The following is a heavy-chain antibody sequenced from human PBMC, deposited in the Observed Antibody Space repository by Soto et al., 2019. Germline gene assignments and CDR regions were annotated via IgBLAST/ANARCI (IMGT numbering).Heavy chain of an antibody. CDR3: ARTPAPKSLRYFDWSTLHGMDV. D-gene: IGHD3-9*01. CDR2: IYPGDSDT. Sequence: GESLKISCKGSGYSSTSYWIGWVRQMPGKGLEWMGIIYPGDSDTRYSPTFQGQVTISADKSISTAYLQWSSLKASDTAMYYCARTPAPKSLRYFDWSTLHGMDVWGQGTTVTVSS. V-gene: IGHV5-51*01. J-gene: IGHJ6*02. CDR1: GYSSTSYW.